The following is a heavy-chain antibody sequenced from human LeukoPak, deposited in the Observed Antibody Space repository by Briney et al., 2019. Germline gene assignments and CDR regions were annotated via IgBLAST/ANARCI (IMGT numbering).Heavy chain of an antibody. CDR1: GGTFSSYA. Sequence: SVKVSCKASGGTFSSYAISRVRQAPGQGLEWMGGIIPIFGTANYAQKLQGRVTITTDESTSTAYMELSSLRSEDTAVYYCARGSSSGWYGAFDIWGQGTMVTVSS. J-gene: IGHJ3*02. CDR2: IIPIFGTA. V-gene: IGHV1-69*05. D-gene: IGHD6-19*01. CDR3: ARGSSSGWYGAFDI.